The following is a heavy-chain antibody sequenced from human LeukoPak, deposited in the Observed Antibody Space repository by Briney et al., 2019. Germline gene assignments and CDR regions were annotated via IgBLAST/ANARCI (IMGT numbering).Heavy chain of an antibody. D-gene: IGHD3-22*01. J-gene: IGHJ4*02. CDR1: GFTFSSYG. V-gene: IGHV3-30*19. Sequence: GRSLRLSCAASGFTFSSYGMHWVRQAPGKGLEWVAVISYDGSNKYYADSVKGRFTISRDNSKNTLYLQMNSLRAEDTAVYYCARDGDSSGYYPNSFDYWGQGTLVTVSS. CDR2: ISYDGSNK. CDR3: ARDGDSSGYYPNSFDY.